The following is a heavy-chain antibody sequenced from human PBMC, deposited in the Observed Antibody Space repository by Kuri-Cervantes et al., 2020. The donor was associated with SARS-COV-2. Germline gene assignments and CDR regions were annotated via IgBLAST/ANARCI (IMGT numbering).Heavy chain of an antibody. CDR2: IDWDDDK. Sequence: SGPTLVKPTQTLTLTCTFSGFSLNTSGMCVSWIRQPPGKALEWLARIDWDDDKYYSTSLRTRLTISKDTSKNQVVLTMTNVEPVDTATYNCARVQATTVIADFWGQGTLVTVSS. CDR1: GFSLNTSGMC. V-gene: IGHV2-70*11. J-gene: IGHJ4*02. CDR3: ARVQATTVIADF. D-gene: IGHD4-11*01.